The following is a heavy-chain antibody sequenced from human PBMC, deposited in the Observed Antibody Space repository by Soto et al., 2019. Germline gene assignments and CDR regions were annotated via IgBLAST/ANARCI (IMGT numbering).Heavy chain of an antibody. CDR3: ARDITRYFTLDV. D-gene: IGHD3-9*01. J-gene: IGHJ6*02. Sequence: PGGSLRLSCAASGFTFSSYGMHWVRQAPGKGLEWVAVIWYDGSNKYYADSVKGRFTISRDNSKNTLYLQMNSLRAEDTAVYYCARDITRYFTLDVWGQGTTVTVSS. V-gene: IGHV3-33*01. CDR1: GFTFSSYG. CDR2: IWYDGSNK.